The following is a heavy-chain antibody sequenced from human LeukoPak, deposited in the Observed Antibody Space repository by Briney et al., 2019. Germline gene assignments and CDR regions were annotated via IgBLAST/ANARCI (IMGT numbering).Heavy chain of an antibody. CDR1: GGSISSYY. D-gene: IGHD3-16*02. CDR3: ARLLGPLDYVWGSSRSQ. Sequence: AETLSLTCTVSGGSISSYYWSWVRQPPGKGKEWLGYIYYSGSTNYNPSLKSRVTISSDTNKNQFSLKLTSVTAAATAVYYCARLLGPLDYVWGSSRSQWGQGTLVTVSS. V-gene: IGHV4-59*08. J-gene: IGHJ4*02. CDR2: IYYSGST.